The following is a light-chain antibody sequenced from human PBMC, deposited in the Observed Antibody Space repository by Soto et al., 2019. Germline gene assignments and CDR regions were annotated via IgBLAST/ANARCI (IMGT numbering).Light chain of an antibody. CDR1: SSNLGSNT. J-gene: IGLJ3*02. CDR2: DNN. Sequence: QAVVTQPPSASGTPGQRVTISCSGSSSNLGSNTANWYHQLPGTAPKLLMYDNNQRPSGVPDRFSGSKSGTSASLAISGLQSEDEADYYCAAWDGSLNGWVFGGGTKLTVL. V-gene: IGLV1-44*01. CDR3: AAWDGSLNGWV.